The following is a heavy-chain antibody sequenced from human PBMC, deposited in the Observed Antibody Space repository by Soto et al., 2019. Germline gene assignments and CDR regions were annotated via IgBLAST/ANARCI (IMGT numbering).Heavy chain of an antibody. CDR2: ISAYNGNT. D-gene: IGHD4-17*01. CDR1: GYTFTSYG. Sequence: QVQLVQSGAEVKKPGASVKVSCKASGYTFTSYGISWVRQAPGQGLEWMGWISAYNGNTNYAQKLQGRDTMTTDPXTGTAYVELRSLRSDDTAVYYCARDDTVTTFHFDYWGQGTLVTVSS. V-gene: IGHV1-18*01. J-gene: IGHJ4*02. CDR3: ARDDTVTTFHFDY.